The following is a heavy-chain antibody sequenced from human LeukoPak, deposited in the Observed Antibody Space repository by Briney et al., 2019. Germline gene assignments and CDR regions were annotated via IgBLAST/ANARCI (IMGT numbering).Heavy chain of an antibody. J-gene: IGHJ6*02. V-gene: IGHV4-39*07. CDR3: ARENYYGMEV. CDR1: GGSIRSSYYY. Sequence: SETLSLTCTVSGGSIRSSYYYWGWIRQPPGKGLEWIGSIYDSGSTYYNPSLKSRVTMSVDTSKNRFSLKLNSVTAADTAVYYCARENYYGMEVWGQGTTVIVSS. CDR2: IYDSGST.